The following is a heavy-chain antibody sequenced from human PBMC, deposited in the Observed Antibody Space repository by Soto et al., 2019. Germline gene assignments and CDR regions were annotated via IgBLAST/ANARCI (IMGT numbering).Heavy chain of an antibody. CDR2: IDPRDSYV. CDR3: ARLFCSTTTCDSWFDP. J-gene: IGHJ5*02. V-gene: IGHV5-10-1*01. CDR1: GYTFTTFW. Sequence: FGYTFTTFWISWVRQMPGKGLEWMGRIDPRDSYVNYSPSFQGHVTISLDKSISTAYLQWGSLKASDTAMYYCARLFCSTTTCDSWFDPWGQGTLVTVSS. D-gene: IGHD2-2*01.